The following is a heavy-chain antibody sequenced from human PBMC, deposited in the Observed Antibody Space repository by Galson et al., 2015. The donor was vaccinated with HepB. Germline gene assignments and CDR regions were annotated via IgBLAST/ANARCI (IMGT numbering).Heavy chain of an antibody. V-gene: IGHV3-30*18. CDR2: ISYDGNNI. D-gene: IGHD3-16*02. Sequence: SLRLSCAASGFTFSSYGMHWVRQAPGKGLEWVALISYDGNNIYYEDAAKGRFTISRDNSRNTLYLQMNSLRPEDTAVYYCAKEGFSVHDYVWGSYRPLHGYWYFDLWGRGSLVSVSS. J-gene: IGHJ2*01. CDR3: AKEGFSVHDYVWGSYRPLHGYWYFDL. CDR1: GFTFSSYG.